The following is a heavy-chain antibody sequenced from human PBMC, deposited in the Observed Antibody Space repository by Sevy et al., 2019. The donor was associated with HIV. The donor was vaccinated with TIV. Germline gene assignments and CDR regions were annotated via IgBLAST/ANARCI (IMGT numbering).Heavy chain of an antibody. Sequence: ASVKVSCKASGYTFTSYGISWVRQAPGQGLEWMGWISAYNGNTNYAQKLQGRVTMTTDTSTSTAYMELRSLRSDDTAVYYGAREHYGSGSAGYYYYMDVWGKGTTVTVSS. CDR3: AREHYGSGSAGYYYYMDV. CDR2: ISAYNGNT. D-gene: IGHD3-10*01. V-gene: IGHV1-18*04. J-gene: IGHJ6*03. CDR1: GYTFTSYG.